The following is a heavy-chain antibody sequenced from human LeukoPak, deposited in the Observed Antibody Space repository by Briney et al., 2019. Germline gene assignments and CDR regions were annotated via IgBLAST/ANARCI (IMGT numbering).Heavy chain of an antibody. CDR1: GYTFTDYY. CDR3: ARVRIGQQLDKYYYYAMGV. V-gene: IGHV1-2*02. CDR2: INPNSGGT. J-gene: IGHJ6*02. Sequence: ASVKVSCKASGYTFTDYYMHWVRQAPGQGLERMGWINPNSGGTNCAQKFQGRVTMTTDTSISTAYMEVSRLRSDDTAVYYCARVRIGQQLDKYYYYAMGVWGQGTTVTVSS. D-gene: IGHD6-13*01.